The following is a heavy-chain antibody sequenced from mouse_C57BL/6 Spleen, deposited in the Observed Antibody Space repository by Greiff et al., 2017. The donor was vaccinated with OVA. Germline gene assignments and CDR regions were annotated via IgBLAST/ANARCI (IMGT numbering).Heavy chain of an antibody. D-gene: IGHD1-1*01. Sequence: QVQLQQPGAELVMPGASVKLSCKASGYTFTSYWMHWVKQRPAQGLEWIGEIDPSDSYTNYNQKFKGKSTLTVDKSSSTAYMQLSSLTSEDSAVYYCARGSSQPHWYFDVWGTGTTVTVSS. CDR3: ARGSSQPHWYFDV. CDR1: GYTFTSYW. CDR2: IDPSDSYT. V-gene: IGHV1-69*01. J-gene: IGHJ1*03.